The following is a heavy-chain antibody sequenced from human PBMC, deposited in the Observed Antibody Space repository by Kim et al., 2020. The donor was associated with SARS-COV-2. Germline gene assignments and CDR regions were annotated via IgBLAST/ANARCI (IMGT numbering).Heavy chain of an antibody. CDR1: GGSISSGGYY. J-gene: IGHJ6*03. D-gene: IGHD2-15*01. CDR2: IYYSGST. Sequence: SETLSLTCTVSGGSISSGGYYWSWIRQHPGKGLEWIGYIYYSGSTYYNPSLKSRVTISVDTSKNQFSLKLSSVTAADTAVYYCARGSKGGRPEMSYYYYMDVWGKGTTVTVSS. V-gene: IGHV4-31*03. CDR3: ARGSKGGRPEMSYYYYMDV.